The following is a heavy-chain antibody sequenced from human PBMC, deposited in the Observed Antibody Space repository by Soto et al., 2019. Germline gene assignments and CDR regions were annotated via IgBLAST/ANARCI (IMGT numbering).Heavy chain of an antibody. CDR1: GASVTSHH. Sequence: VHLLESGPGLVKSSETLSNPCFVSGASVTSHHWSCIRQFPGQGLELIAYTSYTVNTNYNPSLQSRVTISLATSKNQLSLHLNSMTAADTSVYYCARYMHAGFTHYFDPWNQVTLVTLSS. CDR3: ARYMHAGFTHYFDP. V-gene: IGHV4-59*02. J-gene: IGHJ5*02. D-gene: IGHD1-26*01. CDR2: TSYTVNT.